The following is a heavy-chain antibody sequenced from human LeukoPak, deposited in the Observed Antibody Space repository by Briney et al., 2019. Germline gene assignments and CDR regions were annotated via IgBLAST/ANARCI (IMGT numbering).Heavy chain of an antibody. CDR1: GGSFRNYY. D-gene: IGHD2-15*01. Sequence: SETLSLTCAVYGGSFRNYYWSWIRQPPGKGLEWIGEVDHSGDTNYNPSLKSRVTMSVDMSKNQFSLKLISVTAADTAVYYCARRYCSGRVCYHYYYYMDVWGEGTTVTVSS. V-gene: IGHV4-34*01. J-gene: IGHJ6*03. CDR2: VDHSGDT. CDR3: ARRYCSGRVCYHYYYYMDV.